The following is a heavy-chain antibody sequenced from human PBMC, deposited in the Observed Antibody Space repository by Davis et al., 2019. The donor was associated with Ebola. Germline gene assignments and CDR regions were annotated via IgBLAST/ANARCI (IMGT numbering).Heavy chain of an antibody. Sequence: ASVKVFCKASGYTFISYGISWVRQAPGQGPEWMGWISTFDGKAKYVQKFQGRVTMTRDKSTSTVYMELRSLRSDDTAVYYCAREAIVVVITGGYYYYGMDVWGQGTTVTVSS. V-gene: IGHV1-18*01. J-gene: IGHJ6*02. CDR1: GYTFISYG. D-gene: IGHD3-22*01. CDR3: AREAIVVVITGGYYYYGMDV. CDR2: ISTFDGKA.